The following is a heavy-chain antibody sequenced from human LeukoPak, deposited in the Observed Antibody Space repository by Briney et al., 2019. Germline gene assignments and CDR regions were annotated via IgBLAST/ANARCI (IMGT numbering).Heavy chain of an antibody. J-gene: IGHJ4*02. D-gene: IGHD5-18*01. Sequence: EGSLRLSCAASGFTFSSYEMNWVRQAPGKGLEWVSYISSSGSTIYYADSVKGRFTISRDNAKNSLYLQMNSLRAEDTAVYYCATLYSYGYWADYWGQGTLVTVSS. CDR3: ATLYSYGYWADY. CDR2: ISSSGSTI. V-gene: IGHV3-48*03. CDR1: GFTFSSYE.